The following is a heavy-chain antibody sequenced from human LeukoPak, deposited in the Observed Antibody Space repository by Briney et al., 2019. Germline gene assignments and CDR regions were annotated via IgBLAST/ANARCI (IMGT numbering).Heavy chain of an antibody. V-gene: IGHV1-3*01. J-gene: IGHJ5*02. D-gene: IGHD3-16*02. CDR2: INAGNGNT. Sequence: ASVKVSCKASGYTFTSYAMHWVRQAPGQRLEWMGWINAGNGNTKYSQKFQGRVTITRDTSASTAYMELSSLRSEDTAVYYRARDPSGDYVWGSYRQLNWFDPWGQGTLVTVSS. CDR1: GYTFTSYA. CDR3: ARDPSGDYVWGSYRQLNWFDP.